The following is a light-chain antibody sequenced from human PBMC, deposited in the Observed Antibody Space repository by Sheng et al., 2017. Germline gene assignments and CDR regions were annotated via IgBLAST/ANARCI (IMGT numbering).Light chain of an antibody. CDR2: KTS. J-gene: IGKJ2*01. CDR3: QQYKSYPYT. Sequence: DIQMNQSPSTLSASVGDRVTITCRASQSVSSWLAWYQQKPGKAPNLLISKTSTLESGVPSTFSGSGSGTEFTLTITSLQPDDFATYYCQQYKSYPYTFGQGTKLEIE. V-gene: IGKV1-5*03. CDR1: QSVSSW.